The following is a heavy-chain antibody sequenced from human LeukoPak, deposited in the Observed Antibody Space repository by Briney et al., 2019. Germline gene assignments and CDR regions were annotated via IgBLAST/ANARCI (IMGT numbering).Heavy chain of an antibody. CDR2: INPSGGST. D-gene: IGHD5-18*01. CDR3: ARGYSYGYVDY. CDR1: GYTFTNYY. Sequence: ASVTVSFKASGYTFTNYYMHWVRQAPGQGREWMGVINPSGGSTRYAQKFQGRVTMTRDTSTSTVYMDLSSLRSEDTAVYYCARGYSYGYVDYWGQGTLVTVSS. J-gene: IGHJ4*02. V-gene: IGHV1-46*01.